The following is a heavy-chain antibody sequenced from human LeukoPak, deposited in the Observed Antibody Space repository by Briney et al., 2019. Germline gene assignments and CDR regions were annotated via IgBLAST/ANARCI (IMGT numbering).Heavy chain of an antibody. Sequence: PSETLSLTCTVSGASISSDCWIWIRQTPGKGPEWIGYHCGNTDYNPSLKSRVSISVDTSKNQFSLKLNSISTADTAVYYCARGQGWLPDHWGQGSLVTVSS. J-gene: IGHJ4*02. CDR1: GASISSDC. CDR3: ARGQGWLPDH. D-gene: IGHD6-19*01. CDR2: YHCGNT. V-gene: IGHV4-59*01.